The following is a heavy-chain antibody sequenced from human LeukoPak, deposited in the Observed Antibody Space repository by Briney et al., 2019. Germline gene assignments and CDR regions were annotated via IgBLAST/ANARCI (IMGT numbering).Heavy chain of an antibody. CDR1: EFTLSDYS. CDR3: AIHRVVPAAIVVY. D-gene: IGHD2-2*01. CDR2: ISSGGIT. J-gene: IGHJ4*02. Sequence: GGSLRLSCVVSEFTLSDYSMNWVRQAPGKRPEWLSYISSGGITDYADSVKGRFTIVRDSANNSLHLHMNSLRVEDTAVYYCAIHRVVPAAIVVYWGQGTLVTVSS. V-gene: IGHV3-48*04.